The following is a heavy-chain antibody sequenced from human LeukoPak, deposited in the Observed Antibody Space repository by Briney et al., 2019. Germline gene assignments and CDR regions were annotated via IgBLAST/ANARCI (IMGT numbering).Heavy chain of an antibody. Sequence: LETLSLTCAVYGGSFSGYYWSWIRQPPGKGLEWIGEINHSGSTNYNPSLKSRVTISVDTSKNQFSLKLSSVTAADTAVYYCARSALLWFGESNWFDPWGQGTLVTVSS. V-gene: IGHV4-34*01. CDR2: INHSGST. J-gene: IGHJ5*02. CDR3: ARSALLWFGESNWFDP. D-gene: IGHD3-10*01. CDR1: GGSFSGYY.